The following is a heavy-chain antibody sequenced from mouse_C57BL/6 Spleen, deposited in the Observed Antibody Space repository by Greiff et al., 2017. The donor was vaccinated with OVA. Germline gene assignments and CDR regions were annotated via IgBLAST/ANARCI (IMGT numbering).Heavy chain of an antibody. V-gene: IGHV5-17*01. Sequence: EVQGVESGGGLVKPGGSLKLSCAASGFTFSDYGMHWVRQAPEKGLEWVAYISSGSSTIYYADTVKGRFTISRDNAKNTLFLQMTSLRSEDTAMDYCATNWDVDAMDYWGQGTSVTVSS. CDR2: ISSGSSTI. CDR1: GFTFSDYG. CDR3: ATNWDVDAMDY. D-gene: IGHD4-1*01. J-gene: IGHJ4*01.